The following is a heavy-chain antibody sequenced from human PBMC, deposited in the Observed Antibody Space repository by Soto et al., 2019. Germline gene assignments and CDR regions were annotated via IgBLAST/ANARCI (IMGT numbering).Heavy chain of an antibody. CDR1: GFTFSSYG. V-gene: IGHV3-33*01. Sequence: QVQLVESGGGVVQPGRSLRLSCAASGFTFSSYGMHWVRQAPGKGLEWVAVIWYDGSNKYYADSVKGRFTISRDISKNTLYLQMNSLRAEDTAVYYCARGGGIAAAGYLDYWGQGTLVTVSS. D-gene: IGHD6-13*01. CDR2: IWYDGSNK. CDR3: ARGGGIAAAGYLDY. J-gene: IGHJ4*02.